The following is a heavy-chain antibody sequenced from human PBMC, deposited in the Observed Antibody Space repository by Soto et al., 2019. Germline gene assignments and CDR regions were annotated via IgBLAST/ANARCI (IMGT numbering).Heavy chain of an antibody. J-gene: IGHJ3*01. CDR2: IRSNAARGTT. V-gene: IGHV3-15*07. CDR1: GHTFTGAW. Sequence: EVQLVESGGGLVKPGGSLRLSCAASGHTFTGAWMNWVRLPPGKGLEWVGRIRSNAARGTTDYAAPVKGRFTISRDDSKKKVFLQMDGXXXXXTAXXXXXXXXXXXXXXXXWXRGTIVTVSS. CDR3: XXXXXXXXXXXX.